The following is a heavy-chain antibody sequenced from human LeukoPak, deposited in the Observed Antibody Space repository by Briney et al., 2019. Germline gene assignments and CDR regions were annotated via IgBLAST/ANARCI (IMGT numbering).Heavy chain of an antibody. CDR2: IKSKIDGGTT. CDR1: GFTFSNAW. Sequence: PGGSLRLSCAASGFTFSNAWMSWVRQAPGKGLDSVGRIKSKIDGGTTDYAAPVKGRFTISRDDSKNTLYLQMNSLKTEDTAVYYCTTDGGRKSRPYHFDYWGQGTLVTVSS. J-gene: IGHJ4*02. D-gene: IGHD3-16*01. CDR3: TTDGGRKSRPYHFDY. V-gene: IGHV3-15*01.